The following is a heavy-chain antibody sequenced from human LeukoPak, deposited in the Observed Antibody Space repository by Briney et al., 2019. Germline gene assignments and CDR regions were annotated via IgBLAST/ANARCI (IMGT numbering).Heavy chain of an antibody. J-gene: IGHJ4*02. V-gene: IGHV3-64D*09. CDR2: ISSNGDTT. Sequence: PGGSQRLSCAASGFTFSTYAMHWVRQAPGKGLESVSAISSNGDTTYYTDSLKGRFTISRDNSKNTLYLQMSSLRPEDTAVYYCVKDVTYFYDSSAYPTWGQGTLVTVSS. D-gene: IGHD3-22*01. CDR1: GFTFSTYA. CDR3: VKDVTYFYDSSAYPT.